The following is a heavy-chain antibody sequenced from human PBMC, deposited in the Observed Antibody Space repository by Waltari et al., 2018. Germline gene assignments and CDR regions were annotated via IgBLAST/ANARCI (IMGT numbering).Heavy chain of an antibody. J-gene: IGHJ4*02. D-gene: IGHD3-3*01. Sequence: QVQLVESGGGVVQPGRSLRLSCAASGFTFSSYAMHWVRQAPGKGLEWVAVISCDGSNKDYADSVKGRFTISRDNSKNTLYLQMNSLRAEDTAVYYCARDLLRFLEWPPGLGNDYWGQGTLVTVSS. CDR1: GFTFSSYA. CDR2: ISCDGSNK. CDR3: ARDLLRFLEWPPGLGNDY. V-gene: IGHV3-30-3*01.